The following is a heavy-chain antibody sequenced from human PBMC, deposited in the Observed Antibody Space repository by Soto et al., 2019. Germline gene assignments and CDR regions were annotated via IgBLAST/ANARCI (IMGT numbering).Heavy chain of an antibody. CDR3: AREAEAEPNWFDR. CDR2: IYYSGGT. V-gene: IGHV4-59*01. D-gene: IGHD6-19*01. CDR1: GGSISGYY. J-gene: IGHJ5*02. Sequence: LSLTCVVSGGSISGYYWSWIRQPPGKGLEWIGDIYYSGGTNYNPSLKSRVTISVDTSKNQFSLKLTSVTAADTAVYYCAREAEAEPNWFDRWGQGTLVTVSS.